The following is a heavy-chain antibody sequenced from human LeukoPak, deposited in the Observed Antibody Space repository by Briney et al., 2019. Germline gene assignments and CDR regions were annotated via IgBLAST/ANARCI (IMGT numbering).Heavy chain of an antibody. CDR3: AKSRGHSSSWYLDAFDI. V-gene: IGHV3-20*04. CDR1: GFTFDDYG. Sequence: PGGSLRLSCVVSGFTFDDYGMSWVRQAPGKGLEWVSGINWNGGSTGYAGSVKGRFTISRDNAKNSLYLQMNSLRAEDMALYYCAKSRGHSSSWYLDAFDIWGQGTMVTVSS. CDR2: INWNGGST. D-gene: IGHD6-13*01. J-gene: IGHJ3*02.